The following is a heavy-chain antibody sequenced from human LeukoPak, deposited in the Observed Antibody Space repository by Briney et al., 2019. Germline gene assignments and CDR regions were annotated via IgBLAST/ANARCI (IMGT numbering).Heavy chain of an antibody. CDR1: GFTFSSYW. CDR2: IKQDGSEK. V-gene: IGHV3-7*01. CDR3: AGLGGHRQTYDY. Sequence: PGGSLRLSCAASGFTFSSYWMNWVRQAPGKGLEWVANIKQDGSEKYYVDSVKGRFTISRDNAKNSLYLQMNSLRAEDTAVYYCAGLGGHRQTYDYWGQGILVTVSS. J-gene: IGHJ4*02. D-gene: IGHD2-15*01.